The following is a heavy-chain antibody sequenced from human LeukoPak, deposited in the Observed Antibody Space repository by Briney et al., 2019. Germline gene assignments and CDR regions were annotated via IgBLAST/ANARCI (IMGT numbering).Heavy chain of an antibody. D-gene: IGHD3-9*01. V-gene: IGHV4-39*02. Sequence: YPSETLSLTCTVSGGSISSSSYYWGWIRQPPGKGLEWIGSIYSSGSTYYNPSLRTRVTMSVDKSKDHFSLQVTSLTAADTAVYYCARIFRPTGYYSNPKSGSIDLWGQGTLVTVSS. J-gene: IGHJ5*02. CDR1: GGSISSSSYY. CDR2: IYSSGST. CDR3: ARIFRPTGYYSNPKSGSIDL.